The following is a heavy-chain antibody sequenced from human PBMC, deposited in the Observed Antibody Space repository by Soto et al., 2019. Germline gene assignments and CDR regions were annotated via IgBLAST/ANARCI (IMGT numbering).Heavy chain of an antibody. CDR2: IKSKTDGGTT. CDR1: GFTFSNAW. Sequence: GGSLRLSCAASGFTFSNAWMNWVRQAPGKGLEWVGRIKSKTDGGTTDYAAPVKGRFTISRDDSKNTLYLQMNSLRAEDTAVYYCARDRDYGDYYFDYWGQGTLVTVSS. CDR3: ARDRDYGDYYFDY. J-gene: IGHJ4*02. V-gene: IGHV3-15*07. D-gene: IGHD4-17*01.